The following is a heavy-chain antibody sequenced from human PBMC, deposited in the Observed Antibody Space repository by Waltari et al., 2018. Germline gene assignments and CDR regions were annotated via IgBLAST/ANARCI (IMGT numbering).Heavy chain of an antibody. CDR1: GYTFTGLY. D-gene: IGHD6-13*01. V-gene: IGHV1-2*02. Sequence: QVQLVQSGAEVKKPGASVKVSCKDYGYTFTGLYLHWVRQAPGQGLWWRGWINPNRGGTNYAQKFQGGGTMTRDTTISTAYMELSRLMSDDKAVYYCARVDRLPLQHLAWFDPWGQGTLVTVSS. CDR2: INPNRGGT. J-gene: IGHJ5*02. CDR3: ARVDRLPLQHLAWFDP.